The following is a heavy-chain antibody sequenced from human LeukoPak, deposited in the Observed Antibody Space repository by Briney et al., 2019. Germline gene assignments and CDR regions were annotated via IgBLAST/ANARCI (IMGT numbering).Heavy chain of an antibody. V-gene: IGHV4-59*08. J-gene: IGHJ5*01. CDR2: IYNSGIT. Sequence: SETLSLTCTVSGGSISGYYWTWIRLLPGKGLEGIGYIYNSGITNYNPSLKSRVTVSVDTSKNQFSLRLTSVTAVDTAVYYCARSVPSLDYLFDSWGHGTLVTVSS. CDR3: ARSVPSLDYLFDS. D-gene: IGHD4-11*01. CDR1: GGSISGYY.